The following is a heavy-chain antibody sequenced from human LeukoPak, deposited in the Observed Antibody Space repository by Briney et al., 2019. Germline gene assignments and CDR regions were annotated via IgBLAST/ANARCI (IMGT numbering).Heavy chain of an antibody. V-gene: IGHV4-39*07. J-gene: IGHJ4*02. CDR3: AREGVGLVAATPALDY. Sequence: SETLSLTCTVSGGSISSSSYYWGWIRQPPGKGLEWIGSIYYSGSTYYNPSLKSRVTISVDTSKNQFSLKLSSVTAADTAVYYCAREGVGLVAATPALDYWGQGTLVTVSS. CDR2: IYYSGST. CDR1: GGSISSSSYY. D-gene: IGHD2-15*01.